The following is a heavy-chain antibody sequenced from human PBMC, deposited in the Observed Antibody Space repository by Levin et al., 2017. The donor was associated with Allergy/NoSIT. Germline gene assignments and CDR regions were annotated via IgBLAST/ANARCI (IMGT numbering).Heavy chain of an antibody. CDR1: GFTFGDYA. D-gene: IGHD3-16*02. V-gene: IGHV3-49*04. CDR3: ARGGPPNYDYNWGSYRDGYFDY. Sequence: GGSLRLSCTGSGFTFGDYAMSWVRQAPGKGLEWVGFIRNKAHGGTTEYAASVKGRLTISRDDSKSIAYLQMNSLKNEDTAVYLCARGGPPNYDYNWGSYRDGYFDYWGQGTLVTVSS. CDR2: IRNKAHGGTT. J-gene: IGHJ4*02.